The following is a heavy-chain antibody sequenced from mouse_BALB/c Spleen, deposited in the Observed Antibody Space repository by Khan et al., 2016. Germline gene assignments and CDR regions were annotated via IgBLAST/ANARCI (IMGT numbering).Heavy chain of an antibody. J-gene: IGHJ2*01. CDR3: ARGGITTVVAKALDY. D-gene: IGHD1-1*01. Sequence: LQQSGPELVKPGASVKVSCKASGYAFTSYNMYWVKQSHGKSLEWIGYIDPYNGGTSYSQKFKGKATLTVDKSSSTAYMHLNSLTSEDSAVFYLARGGITTVVAKALDYWGQGTTLTVSS. V-gene: IGHV1S135*01. CDR2: IDPYNGGT. CDR1: GYAFTSYN.